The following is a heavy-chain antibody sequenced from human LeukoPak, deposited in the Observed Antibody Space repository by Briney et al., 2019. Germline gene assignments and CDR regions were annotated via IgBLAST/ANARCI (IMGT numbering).Heavy chain of an antibody. J-gene: IGHJ4*02. V-gene: IGHV4-59*08. CDR1: GGSISSYY. CDR2: IYYSGST. Sequence: SETLSLTCTVSGGSISSYYWSWIGQPPGKGLEWIGYIYYSGSTNYNPSLKSRVTISVDTSKNQFSLKLSSVTAADTAVYYCAGGIAAAGYDYWGQGTLVTVSS. CDR3: AGGIAAAGYDY. D-gene: IGHD6-13*01.